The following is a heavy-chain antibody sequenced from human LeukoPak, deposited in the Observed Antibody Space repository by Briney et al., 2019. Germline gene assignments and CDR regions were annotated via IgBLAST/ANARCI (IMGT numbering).Heavy chain of an antibody. Sequence: ASVKVSCTASGYTFTSNVIHWVRQAPGQRLEWMGWINAGNGNTKYSQEFQGRVTITRDTSASTAYMELSSLRSEDMAVYYCARGSSGLGYWGQGTLVTVSS. CDR1: GYTFTSNV. V-gene: IGHV1-3*03. CDR3: ARGSSGLGY. J-gene: IGHJ4*02. CDR2: INAGNGNT. D-gene: IGHD6-19*01.